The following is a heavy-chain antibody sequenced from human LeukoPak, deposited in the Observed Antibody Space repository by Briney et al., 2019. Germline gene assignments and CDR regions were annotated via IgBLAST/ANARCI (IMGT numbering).Heavy chain of an antibody. CDR3: ARADYSSSWSHYYYYMDV. V-gene: IGHV4-34*01. D-gene: IGHD6-13*01. J-gene: IGHJ6*03. Sequence: PSETLSLTCAVYGGSFSGYYWSWIRQPPGKGLEWIGEINHSGSTNYNPSLKSRVTISVDTSKNQFSLKLSSVTAADTAVYYCARADYSSSWSHYYYYMDVWGKGTTVTVSS. CDR2: INHSGST. CDR1: GGSFSGYY.